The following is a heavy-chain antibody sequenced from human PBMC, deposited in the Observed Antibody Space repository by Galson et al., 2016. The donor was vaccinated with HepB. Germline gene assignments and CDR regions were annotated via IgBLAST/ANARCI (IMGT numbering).Heavy chain of an antibody. CDR2: IDSGGSS. CDR3: ARRHWNGGFDY. CDR1: GFSVSTNY. J-gene: IGHJ4*02. Sequence: SLRLSCAASGFSVSTNYMSWVRQAPGKGLEWVSLIDSGGSSYYADSVKGRFTISRDNSKNTLYLQMNSLRADDTAVYYCARRHWNGGFDYWGQGTLVTVSS. V-gene: IGHV3-53*01. D-gene: IGHD1-1*01.